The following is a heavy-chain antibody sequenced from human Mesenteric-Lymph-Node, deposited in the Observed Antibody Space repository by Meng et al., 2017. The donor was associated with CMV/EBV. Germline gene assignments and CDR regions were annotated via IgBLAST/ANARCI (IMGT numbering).Heavy chain of an antibody. CDR3: ARERGMAEFGGDAASDY. CDR2: IRTYNSNT. V-gene: IGHV1-18*01. Sequence: YTCDNEASHWVQQAPEQRLEWMGWIRTYNSNTNYPEKFQGRVSLTKDTFTSTAYMELRSLRADDTAIYYCARERGMAEFGGDAASDYWGQGTLVTVSS. CDR1: YTCDNEA. D-gene: IGHD3-16*01. J-gene: IGHJ4*02.